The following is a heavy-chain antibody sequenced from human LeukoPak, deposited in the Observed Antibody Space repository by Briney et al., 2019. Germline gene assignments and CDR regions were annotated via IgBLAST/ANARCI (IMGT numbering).Heavy chain of an antibody. J-gene: IGHJ4*02. CDR1: GGSFSGYY. Sequence: PSETLSLTCAVYGGSFSGYYWSWIRQPPGKGLEWIGEINHSGSTNYNPSLKSRVTISVDTSKNQFSLKLSSATAADTAVYYCARGRTSYFDYWGQGTLVTVSS. CDR3: ARGRTSYFDY. CDR2: INHSGST. V-gene: IGHV4-34*01.